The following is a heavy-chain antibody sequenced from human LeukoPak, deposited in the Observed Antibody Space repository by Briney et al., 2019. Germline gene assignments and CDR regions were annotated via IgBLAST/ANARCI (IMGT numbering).Heavy chain of an antibody. CDR2: IYYSGST. J-gene: IGHJ6*02. V-gene: IGHV4-59*01. Sequence: SETLSLTCTVSGGSISSYYWSWIRQPPGKGLEWIGYIYYSGSTNYSPSLKSRVTISVDTSKNQFSLKLSSVTAADTAVYYCARGKNYYGMDIWGQGTTVTVSS. CDR3: ARGKNYYGMDI. CDR1: GGSISSYY.